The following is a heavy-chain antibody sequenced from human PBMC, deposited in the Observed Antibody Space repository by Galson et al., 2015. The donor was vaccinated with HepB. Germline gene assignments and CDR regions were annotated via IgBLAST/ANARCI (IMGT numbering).Heavy chain of an antibody. D-gene: IGHD3-16*01. CDR2: ISPSGSIR. V-gene: IGHV3-48*03. Sequence: SLRLSCAASGFSFSTYDMTWIRQAPGKGLEWVSYISPSGSIRYYADSVKGRFTISRDNAKNSLYLQMNSLRAEDSAVYLCAREREVGGEENFDCWGQGTLVTVSS. CDR3: AREREVGGEENFDC. CDR1: GFSFSTYD. J-gene: IGHJ4*02.